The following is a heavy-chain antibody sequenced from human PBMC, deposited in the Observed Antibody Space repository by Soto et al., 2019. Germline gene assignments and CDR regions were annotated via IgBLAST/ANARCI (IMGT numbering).Heavy chain of an antibody. V-gene: IGHV1-18*01. CDR3: ARDSPPVAY. CDR1: GYTFTSYG. J-gene: IGHJ4*02. Sequence: QVQLVQSGAEVKKPGASVKVSCKASGYTFTSYGVSWVRQAPGQGLEWMGWISAYNGNTKYAQKLQGRVTMTTDTSTNTAYRDLRSLRSDDTALYYWARDSPPVAYWGQGTLVTVSS. CDR2: ISAYNGNT.